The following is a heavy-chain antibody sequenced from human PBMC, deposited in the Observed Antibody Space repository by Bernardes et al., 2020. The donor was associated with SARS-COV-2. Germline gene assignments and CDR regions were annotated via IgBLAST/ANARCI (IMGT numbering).Heavy chain of an antibody. CDR1: GFTFRTSW. Sequence: GGSLLLSCAASGFTFRTSWMAWVRQAPGPGLEWVANIKHDLSERYYADSVKGRFTISRDNAGDSLYLQLNSLRAEDAAVYYCARDAQGNLDYWGQGTLVTVSS. CDR3: ARDAQGNLDY. V-gene: IGHV3-7*01. CDR2: IKHDLSER. J-gene: IGHJ4*02. D-gene: IGHD3-10*01.